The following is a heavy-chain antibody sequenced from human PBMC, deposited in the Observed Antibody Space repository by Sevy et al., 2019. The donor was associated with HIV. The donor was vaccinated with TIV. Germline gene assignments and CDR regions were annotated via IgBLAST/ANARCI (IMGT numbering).Heavy chain of an antibody. CDR1: GFTVSNNY. CDR3: ARASGDCSNTNCQLGLYYYYYYGMDV. CDR2: IYSDGST. Sequence: GGSLRLSCVASGFTVSNNYMSWVRQAPGKGLEWVSVIYSDGSTFYADSVKGRFPISRDNSKNTLYLQMNSLRVEDTAVYYCARASGDCSNTNCQLGLYYYYYYGMDVWGQGTTVTVSS. J-gene: IGHJ6*02. V-gene: IGHV3-66*01. D-gene: IGHD2-2*01.